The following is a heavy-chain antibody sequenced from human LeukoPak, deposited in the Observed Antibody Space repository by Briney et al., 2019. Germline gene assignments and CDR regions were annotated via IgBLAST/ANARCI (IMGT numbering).Heavy chain of an antibody. Sequence: VGSLRLSCAASGFTFSNFWMNWVRQAPGKGLEWVAHIQDDGRDKNYVDSVKGRFTISRDNAKNSLYLQMNSLTADDTALYYCARGTRWYPDHWGQGILVTVSS. V-gene: IGHV3-7*01. CDR3: ARGTRWYPDH. CDR1: GFTFSNFW. J-gene: IGHJ4*02. D-gene: IGHD6-13*01. CDR2: IQDDGRDK.